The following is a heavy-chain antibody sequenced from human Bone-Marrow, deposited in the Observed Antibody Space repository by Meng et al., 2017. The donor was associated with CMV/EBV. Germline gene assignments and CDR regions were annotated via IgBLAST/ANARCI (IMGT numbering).Heavy chain of an antibody. Sequence: QVQLLQSGAERKKPGASVKVSCTTSGFTFSDYYIHWVRQAPGQGLEWMGWVNSNNDATNYARKFQGRVSMTRDTSISTAHMELSRLMSDDTAVYYCVRSSGWSLFDYWGQRTLVTVSS. D-gene: IGHD6-19*01. CDR2: VNSNNDAT. V-gene: IGHV1-2*02. J-gene: IGHJ4*02. CDR1: GFTFSDYY. CDR3: VRSSGWSLFDY.